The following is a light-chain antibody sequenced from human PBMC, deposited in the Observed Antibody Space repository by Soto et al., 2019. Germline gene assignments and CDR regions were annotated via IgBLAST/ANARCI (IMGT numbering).Light chain of an antibody. J-gene: IGLJ3*02. CDR1: SSNIGSNY. V-gene: IGLV1-47*01. CDR2: KNN. Sequence: QSVLTQPPSASGTPGQRVTISCSGSSSNIGSNYIYWYHQLPGTAPKLLISKNNQRPSGVPDRFSGSKSGTTASLAISGLRSEDEADFYCAAWDDSLNAWVFGGGTKLTVL. CDR3: AAWDDSLNAWV.